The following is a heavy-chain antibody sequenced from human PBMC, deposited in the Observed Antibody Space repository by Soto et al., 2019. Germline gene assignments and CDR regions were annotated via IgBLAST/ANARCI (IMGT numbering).Heavy chain of an antibody. J-gene: IGHJ4*02. D-gene: IGHD3-16*01. Sequence: QLQLQESGPGLVKPSETLSLTCTVSGGSISISSYYWGWIRQPPGKGLEWIGSIYYSGSTYYNPSLRSRVAISVDTSKIQFSLKLSAVTAADTAVYYWARQMLGGYVWGAIEGSYFDYWGQGTLVTVSS. V-gene: IGHV4-39*01. CDR3: ARQMLGGYVWGAIEGSYFDY. CDR1: GGSISISSYY. CDR2: IYYSGST.